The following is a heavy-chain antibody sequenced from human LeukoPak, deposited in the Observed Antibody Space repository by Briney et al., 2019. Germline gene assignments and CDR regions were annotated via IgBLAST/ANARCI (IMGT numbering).Heavy chain of an antibody. CDR1: GGSISSYY. Sequence: PSETLSLTCTVSGGSISSYYWSWIRQPPGKGLEWIGEINHSGSTNYNPSLKSRVTISVDTSKNQFSLKLSSVTAADTAVYYCARGIAVAGPNHFDYWGQGTLVTVSS. D-gene: IGHD6-19*01. CDR3: ARGIAVAGPNHFDY. J-gene: IGHJ4*02. V-gene: IGHV4-34*01. CDR2: INHSGST.